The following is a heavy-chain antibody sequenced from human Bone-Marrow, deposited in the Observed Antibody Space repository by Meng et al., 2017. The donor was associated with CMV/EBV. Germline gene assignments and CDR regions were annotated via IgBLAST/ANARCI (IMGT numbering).Heavy chain of an antibody. D-gene: IGHD6-6*01. CDR2: ISSDGNIF. CDR3: YCIAARSDAFDI. V-gene: IGHV3-11*04. Sequence: GESLKISCAASGFTFSDYYMSWIRQAPGKGLEWVSYISSDGNIFYYADSVKGRFTISRDNARNSLYLQMNSLRAEDTAVYYCYCIAARSDAFDIWGLGTMVTVSS. CDR1: GFTFSDYY. J-gene: IGHJ3*02.